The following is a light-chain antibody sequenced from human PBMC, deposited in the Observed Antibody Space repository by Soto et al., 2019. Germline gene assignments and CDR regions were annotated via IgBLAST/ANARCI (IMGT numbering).Light chain of an antibody. CDR1: SSDVGDYNY. CDR3: SSHTSSGARV. V-gene: IGLV2-14*01. Sequence: QSALTQPASVSGSPGQSITISCTGASSDVGDYNYVSWYQQYPGKAPKLMIYDVSNRSSGVSNRFSGSKSGNTASLTISGLQAEDEAFYHCSSHTSSGARVFGGGTKVTVL. J-gene: IGLJ3*02. CDR2: DVS.